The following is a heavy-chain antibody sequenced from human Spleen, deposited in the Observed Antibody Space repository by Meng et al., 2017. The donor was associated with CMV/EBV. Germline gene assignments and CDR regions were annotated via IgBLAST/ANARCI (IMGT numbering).Heavy chain of an antibody. V-gene: IGHV1-18*01. CDR1: GYTFTSYG. CDR2: ISAYNGNT. J-gene: IGHJ4*02. Sequence: ASVKVSCKASGYTFTSYGISWVRQAPGQGLEWMGWISAYNGNTNYAQKLQGRVTMTTDTSTSTAYMELRSLRSDDTAVYYCARLDWCSNGVCLYYSDFWGQGTLVTVSS. CDR3: ARLDWCSNGVCLYYSDF. D-gene: IGHD2-8*01.